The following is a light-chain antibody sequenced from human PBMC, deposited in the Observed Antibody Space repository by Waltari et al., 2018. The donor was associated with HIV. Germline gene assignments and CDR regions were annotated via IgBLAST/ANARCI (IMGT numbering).Light chain of an antibody. CDR3: QAYDSSVIGSV. CDR1: SPTVGAAA. V-gene: IGLV1-40*01. J-gene: IGLJ3*02. CDR2: GDN. Sequence: QSVLTQPPSVSGAPGQTVTISCSWTSPTVGAAAVHWYQQLPGAAPKLLIYGDNNRPSGVPDRFSGSKSGASASLAITGLQAQDEAYYYCQAYDSSVIGSVFGGGTKVTVL.